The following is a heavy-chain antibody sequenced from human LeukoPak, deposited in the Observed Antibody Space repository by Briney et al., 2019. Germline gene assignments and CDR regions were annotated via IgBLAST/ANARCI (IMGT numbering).Heavy chain of an antibody. D-gene: IGHD5-18*01. Sequence: SETLSLTCTVSGGSISSYYWSWIRQPPGVGLEWIGYIYYSGSTNYNPSLKSRVTISVDTSKNQFSLKLSSVTAADTAVYYCAREYSYGHGFDYWGQGTLVTVSS. J-gene: IGHJ4*02. CDR1: GGSISSYY. CDR3: AREYSYGHGFDY. V-gene: IGHV4-59*01. CDR2: IYYSGST.